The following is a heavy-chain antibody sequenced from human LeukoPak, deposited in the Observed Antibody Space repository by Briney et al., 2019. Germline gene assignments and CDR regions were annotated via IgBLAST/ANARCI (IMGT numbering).Heavy chain of an antibody. V-gene: IGHV3-48*01. Sequence: GSLRLSCAASGFTFSSSNMNWVRQAPGKGLEWVSYIESTSSPIYYTDSVKGRFTISRDNAKNSLYLQMNSLRAEDTGVYYCARDNWGLDYWGPGTLVTVSS. CDR2: IESTSSPI. CDR3: ARDNWGLDY. J-gene: IGHJ4*02. CDR1: GFTFSSSN. D-gene: IGHD7-27*01.